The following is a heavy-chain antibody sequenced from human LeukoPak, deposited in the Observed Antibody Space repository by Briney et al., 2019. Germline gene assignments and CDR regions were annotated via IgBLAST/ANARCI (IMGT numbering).Heavy chain of an antibody. CDR3: ARRAVAGPE. V-gene: IGHV3-48*04. J-gene: IGHJ4*02. Sequence: PGGSLRLSCAASGFTFSSYSMNWVRQAPGKGLEWVSYISSSGSTIYYADSVKGRFTISRDNAKNSLYLQMNSLRVEDTAVYYCARRAVAGPEWGQGTLVIVSS. CDR2: ISSSGSTI. CDR1: GFTFSSYS. D-gene: IGHD6-19*01.